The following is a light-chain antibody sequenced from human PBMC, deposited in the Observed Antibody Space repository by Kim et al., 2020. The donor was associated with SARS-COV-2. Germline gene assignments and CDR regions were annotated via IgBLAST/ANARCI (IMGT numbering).Light chain of an antibody. CDR2: LNSDGSH. Sequence: QLVLTQSPSASASLGASVKLTCTLSSGHSSYAIAWHQQQPEKGPRYLMKLNSDGSHSKGDGIPDRFSGSSSGAERYLTISSLQSEDEADYYCQTWGTGWHVVFGGGTKLTVL. J-gene: IGLJ2*01. V-gene: IGLV4-69*01. CDR3: QTWGTGWHVV. CDR1: SGHSSYA.